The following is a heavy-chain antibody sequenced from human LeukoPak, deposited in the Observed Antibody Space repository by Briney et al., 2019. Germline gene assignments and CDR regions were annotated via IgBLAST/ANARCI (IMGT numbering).Heavy chain of an antibody. CDR1: GFTFTNAW. J-gene: IGHJ3*01. Sequence: KTGGSLRLSCAASGFTFTNAWMSWVRQTPGKGLEWIARIKSKTDGGTTDYAAPVKGRFTISRDDSRNTLYLQMNSLKTEDTAVYYCTTSIVPAAMGEYAFDVWGQGTMVSVSS. CDR2: IKSKTDGGTT. V-gene: IGHV3-15*01. CDR3: TTSIVPAAMGEYAFDV. D-gene: IGHD2-2*01.